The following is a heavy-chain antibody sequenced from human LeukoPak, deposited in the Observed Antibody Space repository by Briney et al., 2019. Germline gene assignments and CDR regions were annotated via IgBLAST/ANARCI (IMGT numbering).Heavy chain of an antibody. V-gene: IGHV3-7*01. Sequence: GGSLRLSCEVSGFTFWMSWVRQAPGKGLEWVAIISYDGGEIDYVDSVKGRFTLSRDNAKSSVYLQMNSLRAEDAAVYYCARDKPRGSYDGSIFDSWGQGTLVTVSS. CDR2: ISYDGGEI. CDR1: GFTFW. CDR3: ARDKPRGSYDGSIFDS. D-gene: IGHD3-16*01. J-gene: IGHJ4*02.